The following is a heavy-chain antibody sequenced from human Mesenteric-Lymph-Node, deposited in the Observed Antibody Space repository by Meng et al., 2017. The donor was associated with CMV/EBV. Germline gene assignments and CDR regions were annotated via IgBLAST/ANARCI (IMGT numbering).Heavy chain of an antibody. CDR2: ISSSNNYR. CDR3: ATLNYFDP. Sequence: LSLSCAASGFTFSAYNMHWVRQAPGKGLEWVSSISSSNNYRNYADSVKGRFTISRDNAKNSLYLQMDSLRVEDTAVYYCATLNYFDPWGQGTLVTVSS. J-gene: IGHJ5*02. V-gene: IGHV3-21*01. CDR1: GFTFSAYN. D-gene: IGHD4-11*01.